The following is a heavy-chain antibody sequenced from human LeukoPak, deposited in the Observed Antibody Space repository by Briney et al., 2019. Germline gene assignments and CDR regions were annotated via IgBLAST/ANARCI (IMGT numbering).Heavy chain of an antibody. D-gene: IGHD5-12*01. CDR2: ISTSGNTR. V-gene: IGHV3-48*03. CDR3: ARDIVATYPHDY. J-gene: IGHJ4*02. Sequence: PGGSLRLSCAASGFTFSSYEMNWVRQAAGKGLECVSYISTSGNTRYYADSVKGRFTISRDNAKNSLYLQMNSLRAEDTAVYYCARDIVATYPHDYWGQGTLVTVSS. CDR1: GFTFSSYE.